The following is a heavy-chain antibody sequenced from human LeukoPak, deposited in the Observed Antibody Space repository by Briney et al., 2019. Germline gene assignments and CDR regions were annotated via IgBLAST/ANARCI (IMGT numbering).Heavy chain of an antibody. CDR1: GFTLSSYA. J-gene: IGHJ4*02. Sequence: PGGSLRLSCAASGFTLSSYAMSWVRQAPGKGLEWVSSISGSGGSTYYADSVKGRFTISRDNSKNTLYLQMNSLRPEDTAVYFCANGGLWLPTRTDWGQGTPVTVSS. V-gene: IGHV3-23*01. D-gene: IGHD5-18*01. CDR3: ANGGLWLPTRTD. CDR2: ISGSGGST.